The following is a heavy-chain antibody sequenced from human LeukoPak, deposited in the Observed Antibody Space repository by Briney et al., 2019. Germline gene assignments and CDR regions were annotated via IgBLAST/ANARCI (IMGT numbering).Heavy chain of an antibody. CDR3: AKGFSSSWYVGYYYYYGMDV. J-gene: IGHJ6*02. D-gene: IGHD6-13*01. CDR1: GFTFSYSG. CDR2: VSYDGSNK. Sequence: GRSLRLSCAASGFTFSYSGMHWVRQAPGKGLGWVAGVSYDGSNKYYADSVKGRFTISRDNSKNTLYLQMNSLRAEDTAVYYCAKGFSSSWYVGYYYYYGMDVWGQGTTVTVSS. V-gene: IGHV3-30*18.